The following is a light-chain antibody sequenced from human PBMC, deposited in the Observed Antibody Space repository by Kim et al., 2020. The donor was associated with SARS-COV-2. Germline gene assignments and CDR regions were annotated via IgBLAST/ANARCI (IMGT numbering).Light chain of an antibody. CDR1: QAIGNY. J-gene: IGKJ1*01. CDR3: QKYNSAPWT. CDR2: AAS. V-gene: IGKV1-27*01. Sequence: DTPMTQSPPSLSASVGDRVTISCRATQAIGNYLAWYQQKPGKTPKLLIYAASTLQSGVPSRFIGSGSGTDFTLTISGLQPEDVAVYYCQKYNSAPWTFGQGTKVELK.